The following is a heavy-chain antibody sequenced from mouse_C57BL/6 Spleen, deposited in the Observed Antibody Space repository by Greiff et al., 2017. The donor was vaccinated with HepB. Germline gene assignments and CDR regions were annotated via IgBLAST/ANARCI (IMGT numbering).Heavy chain of an antibody. J-gene: IGHJ3*01. CDR2: INPYNGGT. CDR3: ARPRYGSSYDWFAY. CDR1: GYTFTDYY. Sequence: EVQLQQSGPVLVKPGASVKMSCKASGYTFTDYYMNWVKQSHGKSLEWIGVINPYNGGTSYNQKFKGKATLTVDKSSSTAYMELNSLTSEDSAVYYCARPRYGSSYDWFAYWGQGTLVTVSA. V-gene: IGHV1-19*01. D-gene: IGHD1-1*01.